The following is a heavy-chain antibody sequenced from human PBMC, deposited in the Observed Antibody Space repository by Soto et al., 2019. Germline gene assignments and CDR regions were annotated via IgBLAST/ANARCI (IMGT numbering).Heavy chain of an antibody. CDR3: AKDLRVYCSSTSCYTPFDY. D-gene: IGHD2-2*02. J-gene: IGHJ4*02. CDR2: ISYDGSNK. V-gene: IGHV3-30*18. Sequence: GSLRLSCAASGFTFSSYGMHWVRQAPGKGLEWVAVISYDGSNKYYADSVKGRFTISRDNSKNTLYLQMNSLRAEDTAVYYCAKDLRVYCSSTSCYTPFDYWGQGTLVTVSS. CDR1: GFTFSSYG.